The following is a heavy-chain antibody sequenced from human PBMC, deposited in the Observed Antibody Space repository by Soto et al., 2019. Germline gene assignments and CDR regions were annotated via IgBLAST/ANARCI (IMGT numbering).Heavy chain of an antibody. J-gene: IGHJ4*02. CDR1: GYTFTSYY. V-gene: IGHV1-46*01. D-gene: IGHD2-21*02. CDR3: ARSIVVVTALDY. CDR2: INTSSGNT. Sequence: ASVKVSCKASGYTFTSYYIHWVRQAPGQGRQAPGQGLEWMGIINTSSGNTIYAQKFQGRVTMTRDTSASTAYMELSSLRSEDTAVYYCARSIVVVTALDYWGQGTLVTVSS.